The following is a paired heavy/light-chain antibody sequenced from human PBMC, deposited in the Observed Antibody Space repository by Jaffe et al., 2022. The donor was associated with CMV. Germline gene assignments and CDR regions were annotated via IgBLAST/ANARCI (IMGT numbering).Light chain of an antibody. CDR2: DAS. Sequence: EIVLTQSPATLSLSPGERATLSCRASQNINTYLAWYQQRPGQPPRLLIYDASNRATGIPARFSGSGSGTDFTLTISSLEPEDFAVYYCQQRDNWPSFGPGTKVDIK. J-gene: IGKJ3*01. CDR1: QNINTY. CDR3: QQRDNWPS. V-gene: IGKV3-11*01.
Heavy chain of an antibody. D-gene: IGHD3-10*02. CDR3: ARYVPPQPGHGDSHFDS. V-gene: IGHV5-51*01. Sequence: EVQLEQSGAELKKPGESLKISCSGSGYTFAHYWIGWVRQMPGKGLEYMGMIFPGDSHSKYSPSFQGRVTFSADKSISTAYLHWSSLRASDSAMYYCARYVPPQPGHGDSHFDSWGQGTLLTVSS. CDR2: IFPGDSHS. CDR1: GYTFAHYW. J-gene: IGHJ4*02.